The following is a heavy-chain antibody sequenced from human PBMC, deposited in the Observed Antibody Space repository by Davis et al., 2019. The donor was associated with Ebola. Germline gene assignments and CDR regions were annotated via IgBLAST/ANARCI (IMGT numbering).Heavy chain of an antibody. CDR2: IYYSGST. CDR3: AREPLGAFYMDV. V-gene: IGHV4-39*07. CDR1: GGSISSGDCY. Sequence: PSETLSLTCIVSGGSISSGDCYWGWIRQPPGKGLEWIGSIYYSGSTFYNPSLKSRVTISVDTSKNQFSLKVTSVTAADTAVYYCAREPLGAFYMDVWGKGTTVTVSS. D-gene: IGHD3-16*01. J-gene: IGHJ6*03.